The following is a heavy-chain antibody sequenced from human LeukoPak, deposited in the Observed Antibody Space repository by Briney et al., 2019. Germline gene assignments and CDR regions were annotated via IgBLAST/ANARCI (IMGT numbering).Heavy chain of an antibody. Sequence: GGSLRLSCAASGFTFSDYGMHWVRQAPGKGLEWVAFIRYDGSNKYYADSVKGRFTISRDNSKNTVYLQMNSLRAEDTAVYYCARGGYGDYVGAFDIWGQGTMVTVSS. CDR1: GFTFSDYG. CDR2: IRYDGSNK. CDR3: ARGGYGDYVGAFDI. D-gene: IGHD4-17*01. V-gene: IGHV3-30*02. J-gene: IGHJ3*02.